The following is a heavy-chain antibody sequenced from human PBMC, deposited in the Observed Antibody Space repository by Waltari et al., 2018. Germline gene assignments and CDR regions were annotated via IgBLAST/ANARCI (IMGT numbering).Heavy chain of an antibody. Sequence: QVQLVQSGAEVKKPGSSVKVSCKASGGTFSSYANRWVRQAPGQGLEWMGGIIPIFGTANYAQEFQGRVTITADESTSTAYMELSSLRSEDTAVYYCAQSGWALAGARYYYYYGMDVWGQGTTVTVSS. J-gene: IGHJ6*02. V-gene: IGHV1-69*01. CDR1: GGTFSSYA. CDR2: IIPIFGTA. CDR3: AQSGWALAGARYYYYYGMDV. D-gene: IGHD1-26*01.